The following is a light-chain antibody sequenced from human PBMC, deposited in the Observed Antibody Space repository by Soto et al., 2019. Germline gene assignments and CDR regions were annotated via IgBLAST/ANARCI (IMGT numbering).Light chain of an antibody. V-gene: IGLV1-40*01. CDR3: QSYDSSLSGSVV. Sequence: QSVLTQPPSVSAAPGQRVTISCTGSSSDIGAGYDVHWYQQLPRTAPKLLIYGNNNRPSGVPDRFSGSKSGTSASLAITGLQAEDEADYYRQSYDSSLSGSVVFGGGTKLTVL. CDR2: GNN. CDR1: SSDIGAGYD. J-gene: IGLJ2*01.